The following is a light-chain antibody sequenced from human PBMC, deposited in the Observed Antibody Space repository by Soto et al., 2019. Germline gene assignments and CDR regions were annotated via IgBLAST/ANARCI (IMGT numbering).Light chain of an antibody. V-gene: IGLV6-57*01. Sequence: NFMLTQPHSVSESPGKTVTFSCTRSSGSIASNYVQWYQQRPGSSPTPVIYEDNQRPSGVPDRFSGSIDSSSNSASLTISGLKTEDEADYYCQSYDGDSQEVVFGGGTKLTVL. CDR2: EDN. CDR1: SGSIASNY. CDR3: QSYDGDSQEVV. J-gene: IGLJ2*01.